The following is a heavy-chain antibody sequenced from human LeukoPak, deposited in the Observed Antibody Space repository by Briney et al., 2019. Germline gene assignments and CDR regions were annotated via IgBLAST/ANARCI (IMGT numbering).Heavy chain of an antibody. CDR2: INHSGST. CDR3: ARLVLGYDYVWGSYRQSYYFDY. Sequence: SETLSLTCAVYGGSFSGYYWSWIRQPPGKGLEWIGEINHSGSTNYNPSLKSRVTISVDTSKNQFSLKLSSVTAADTAVYYCARLVLGYDYVWGSYRQSYYFDYWGQGTLVTVSS. V-gene: IGHV4-34*01. CDR1: GGSFSGYY. D-gene: IGHD3-16*02. J-gene: IGHJ4*02.